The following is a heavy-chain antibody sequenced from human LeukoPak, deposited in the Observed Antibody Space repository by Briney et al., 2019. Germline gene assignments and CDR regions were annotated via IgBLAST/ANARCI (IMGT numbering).Heavy chain of an antibody. V-gene: IGHV3-21*01. CDR1: GFTFSRYS. Sequence: GGSXRLSCAASGFTFSRYSMNWVRQAPGKGLEWVSSLSGSSSSIYYADSVKGRFTISRDNSKNTLYLQMNSLRAEDTAVYYCARASGSYPHFDYWGQGTLVTVSS. CDR3: ARASGSYPHFDY. CDR2: LSGSSSSI. J-gene: IGHJ4*02. D-gene: IGHD1-26*01.